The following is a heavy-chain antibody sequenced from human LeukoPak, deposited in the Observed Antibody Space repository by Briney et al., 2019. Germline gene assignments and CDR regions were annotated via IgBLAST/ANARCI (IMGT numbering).Heavy chain of an antibody. V-gene: IGHV3-33*08. CDR2: IRYDGSNK. CDR3: ARIILLPPGGDYFDY. CDR1: GFTFSSYA. J-gene: IGHJ4*02. Sequence: SGGSLRLSCAASGFTFSSYAMSWIRQAPGKGLEWVAFIRYDGSNKYYADSVKGRFTISRDNSKNTLFLQMNSLRAEDTAIYYCARIILLPPGGDYFDYWGQGTLVTVSS. D-gene: IGHD3-22*01.